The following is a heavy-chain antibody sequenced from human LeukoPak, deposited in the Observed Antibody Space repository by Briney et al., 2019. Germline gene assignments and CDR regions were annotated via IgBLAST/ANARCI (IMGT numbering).Heavy chain of an antibody. J-gene: IGHJ4*02. Sequence: GGSLRLSCAASGFTFSSYAMHWVRQAPGKGLEWVAVISYDGSNKYYADSVKGRFTISRDNSRNTLYLQMNSRRAEDTAVYYCARDGGRYWGQGTLVTVSS. CDR2: ISYDGSNK. CDR3: ARDGGRY. CDR1: GFTFSSYA. V-gene: IGHV3-30-3*01. D-gene: IGHD2-15*01.